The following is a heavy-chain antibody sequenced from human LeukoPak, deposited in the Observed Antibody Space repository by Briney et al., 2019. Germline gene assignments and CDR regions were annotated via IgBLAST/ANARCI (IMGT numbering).Heavy chain of an antibody. J-gene: IGHJ4*02. CDR1: GSSISSDFY. V-gene: IGHV4-38-2*02. CDR3: TREKASAVHY. D-gene: IGHD2-2*01. CDR2: IYHSGVS. Sequence: PSETLSLTCAVSGSSISSDFYWGWVRQSPGKGLEWIGTIYHSGVSYLNPSLKSRLTIPVDTSKNQFSLKLYSVTAADTAVYYCTREKASAVHYWGQGILVTVSS.